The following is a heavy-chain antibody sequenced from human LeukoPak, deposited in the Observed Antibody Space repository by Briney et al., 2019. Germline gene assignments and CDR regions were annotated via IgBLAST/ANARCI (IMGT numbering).Heavy chain of an antibody. CDR3: ARAPTSLTAFDY. J-gene: IGHJ4*02. CDR1: GGSISSGSYY. CDR2: IYTSGGT. D-gene: IGHD6-25*01. V-gene: IGHV4-61*02. Sequence: PSETLSLTCTVSGGSISSGSYYWSWIRQPAGKGLEWIGRIYTSGGTNYNPSLKSRVTISVDTSKNQFSLKLSSVTAADTAVYYCARAPTSLTAFDYWGQGTLVTVSS.